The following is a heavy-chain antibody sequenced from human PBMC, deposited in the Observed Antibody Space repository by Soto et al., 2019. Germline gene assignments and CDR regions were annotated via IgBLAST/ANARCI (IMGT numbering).Heavy chain of an antibody. D-gene: IGHD5-18*01. V-gene: IGHV1-2*06. CDR3: ARDGNFALRGYSFGFAF. J-gene: IGHJ4*02. Sequence: SEEVSFKASGYTFTTHYTHWVQQAPGQGLEWMGRMNVGTGGTTYAHKFQGRVTMTRDTSIRTAYLEVSSVKSDDTAMYYCARDGNFALRGYSFGFAFWGQGTLVTVS. CDR2: MNVGTGGT. CDR1: GYTFTTHY.